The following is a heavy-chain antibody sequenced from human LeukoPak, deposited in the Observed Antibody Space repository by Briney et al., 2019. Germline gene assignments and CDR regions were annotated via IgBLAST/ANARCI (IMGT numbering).Heavy chain of an antibody. CDR3: ARVGSSTCYYYYMDV. J-gene: IGHJ6*03. CDR2: MNPNSGNT. D-gene: IGHD2-2*01. V-gene: IGHV1-8*03. CDR1: GYTFTSYD. Sequence: ASVKVSCKASGYTFTSYDINWVRQATGQGLEWMGWMNPNSGNTGYAQKFQGRVTITRNTSISTAYMELSSLRSEDTAVYYCARVGSSTCYYYYMDVWGKGTTVTVSS.